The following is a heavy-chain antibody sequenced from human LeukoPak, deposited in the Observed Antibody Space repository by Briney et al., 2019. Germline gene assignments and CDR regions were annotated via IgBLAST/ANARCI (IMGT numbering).Heavy chain of an antibody. CDR3: ARERKYYDSSGYGRAFDI. CDR2: IYYSGST. V-gene: IGHV4-61*01. CDR1: GYSISSGYY. J-gene: IGHJ3*02. D-gene: IGHD3-22*01. Sequence: SETLSLTCTVSGYSISSGYYWSWIRQPPGKGLEWIGYIYYSGSTNYNPSLKSRVTISVDTSKNQFSLKLSSVTAADTAVYYCARERKYYDSSGYGRAFDIWGQGTMVTVSS.